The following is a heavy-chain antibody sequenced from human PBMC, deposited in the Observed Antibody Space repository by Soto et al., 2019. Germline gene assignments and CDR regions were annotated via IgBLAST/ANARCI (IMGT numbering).Heavy chain of an antibody. J-gene: IGHJ4*02. Sequence: GGSLRLCCSASGFTFDAYAMSWVRQAPGKGLEWASSIGSSGGTKYYAASVKGRFTISRDNARNTVYLQINTLRADDTAVYYCASFTGDNDYWGQGTLVTVSS. CDR3: ASFTGDNDY. CDR2: IGSSGGTK. CDR1: GFTFDAYA. V-gene: IGHV3-23*01. D-gene: IGHD7-27*01.